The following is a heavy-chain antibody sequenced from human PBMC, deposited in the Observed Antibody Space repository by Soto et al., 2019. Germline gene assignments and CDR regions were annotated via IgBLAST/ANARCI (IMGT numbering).Heavy chain of an antibody. CDR3: ARGRTIFGVVSSGY. D-gene: IGHD3-3*01. CDR1: GYTFTSYD. J-gene: IGHJ4*02. Sequence: ASVKVSCKASGYTFTSYDINWVRQATGQGLEWMGWMNPNSGNTGYAQKFQGRVTMTRNTSISTAYMELSSLRSEDTAVYYCARGRTIFGVVSSGYWGQGTLVTVSS. CDR2: MNPNSGNT. V-gene: IGHV1-8*01.